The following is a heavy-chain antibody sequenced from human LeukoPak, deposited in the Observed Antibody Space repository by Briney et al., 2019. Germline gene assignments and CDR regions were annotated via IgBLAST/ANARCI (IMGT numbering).Heavy chain of an antibody. CDR3: ARDERPWIAVAGTDAFDI. V-gene: IGHV3-33*01. J-gene: IGHJ3*02. CDR2: IWYDGSNK. CDR1: GFTFSSYG. Sequence: RGSLRLSCAASGFTFSSYGMHWVRQAPGKGLEWVAVIWYDGSNKYYADSVKGRFTISRDNSKNTLYLQMNSLRAGDTAVYYCARDERPWIAVAGTDAFDIWGQGTMVTVSS. D-gene: IGHD6-19*01.